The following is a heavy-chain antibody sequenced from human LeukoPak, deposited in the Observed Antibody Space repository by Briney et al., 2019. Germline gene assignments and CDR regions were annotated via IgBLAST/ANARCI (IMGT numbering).Heavy chain of an antibody. J-gene: IGHJ4*02. CDR2: IRSKAYGGTT. Sequence: GGSLRLSCTASGFTFGDYVMSWVRQAPGKGLEWVGFIRSKAYGGTTEYAASVKGRFTISRDDSKSIAYLQMNGLKTEDTAVYYCTRGKYYDFWSGYYPDYWGQGTLVTVSS. CDR3: TRGKYYDFWSGYYPDY. V-gene: IGHV3-49*04. CDR1: GFTFGDYV. D-gene: IGHD3-3*01.